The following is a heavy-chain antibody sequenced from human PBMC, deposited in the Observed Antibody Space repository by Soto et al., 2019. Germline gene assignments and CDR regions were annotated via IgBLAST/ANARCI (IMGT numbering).Heavy chain of an antibody. J-gene: IGHJ6*02. Sequence: GESLKISCKGSGYNFATDWIGWVRQMPGKGLECMRIIDPADSDTRYSPSFQGQVTISADKSISTAYLQWSSLKASDTAMYYCARYWHSYSLNYYRGMDVWGQGTTVTVSS. D-gene: IGHD5-18*01. V-gene: IGHV5-51*01. CDR2: IDPADSDT. CDR1: GYNFATDW. CDR3: ARYWHSYSLNYYRGMDV.